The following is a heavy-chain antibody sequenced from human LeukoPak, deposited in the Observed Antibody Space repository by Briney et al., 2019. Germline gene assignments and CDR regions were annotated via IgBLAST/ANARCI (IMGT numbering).Heavy chain of an antibody. D-gene: IGHD4-17*01. CDR2: ISSSSSYI. J-gene: IGHJ4*02. V-gene: IGHV3-21*01. CDR3: AKDWSYYGDYGDY. CDR1: GFTFSSYS. Sequence: GGSLRLSCAASGFTFSSYSMNWVRQAPGKGLEWVSSISSSSSYIYYADSVKGRFTISRDNAKNSLYLQMNSLRAEDTAVYYCAKDWSYYGDYGDYWGQGTLVTVSS.